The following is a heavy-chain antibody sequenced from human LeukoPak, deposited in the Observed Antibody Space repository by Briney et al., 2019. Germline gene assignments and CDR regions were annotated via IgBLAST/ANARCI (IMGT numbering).Heavy chain of an antibody. CDR1: GFSFSDYY. Sequence: GGSLRLSCAGSGFSFSDYYMTWVRQAPGKGLEWLSFLSGSSEIIYYADSVKGRFTISRDNSKNTLYLQMNSLRAEDTAVYYCAKLPTRSLPGKDAFDIWGQGTMVTVSS. CDR3: AKLPTRSLPGKDAFDI. V-gene: IGHV3-11*01. D-gene: IGHD5-24*01. J-gene: IGHJ3*02. CDR2: LSGSSEII.